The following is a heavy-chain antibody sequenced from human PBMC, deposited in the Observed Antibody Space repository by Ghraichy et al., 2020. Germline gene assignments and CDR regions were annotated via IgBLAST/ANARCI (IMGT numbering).Heavy chain of an antibody. CDR1: GFPFSDYW. CDR3: VRDITPSYSNRWYDALDI. CDR2: IKQDGSEN. D-gene: IGHD6-13*01. Sequence: GESLNISCAGSGFPFSDYWMTWVRQAPGKGLEWVANIKQDGSENYYVDSVKGRFTISRDNAKNSLYLQMSSLRAEDTAVYYCVRDITPSYSNRWYDALDIWGQGHWSPSLQ. J-gene: IGHJ3*02. V-gene: IGHV3-7*01.